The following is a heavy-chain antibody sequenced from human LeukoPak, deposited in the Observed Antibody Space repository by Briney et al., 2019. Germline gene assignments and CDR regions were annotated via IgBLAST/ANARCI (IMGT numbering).Heavy chain of an antibody. J-gene: IGHJ3*02. Sequence: GGSLRLSCAASGFTFDDYAMHWVRQAPGKGLEWVSGISWNSDNIDYADSVKGRFTISRDNAKNSLYLQMNSLRAEDTALYYCAKGLWDDSSGYVVGAFDIWGQGTMATVSS. V-gene: IGHV3-9*01. CDR2: ISWNSDNI. CDR3: AKGLWDDSSGYVVGAFDI. CDR1: GFTFDDYA. D-gene: IGHD3-22*01.